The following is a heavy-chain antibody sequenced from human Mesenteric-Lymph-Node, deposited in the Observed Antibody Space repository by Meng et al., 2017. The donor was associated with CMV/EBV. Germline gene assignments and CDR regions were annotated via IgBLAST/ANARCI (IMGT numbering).Heavy chain of an antibody. CDR2: IIPIFGTA. Sequence: SVKVSCKASGGTFSSYAISWVRQAPGQGLEWMGGIIPIFGTANYAQKFQGRVTITTDESTSKAYMELSSLRSEDTAVYYCARDLSYYYGMDVWGQGTTVTVSS. J-gene: IGHJ6*02. V-gene: IGHV1-69*05. CDR3: ARDLSYYYGMDV. CDR1: GGTFSSYA.